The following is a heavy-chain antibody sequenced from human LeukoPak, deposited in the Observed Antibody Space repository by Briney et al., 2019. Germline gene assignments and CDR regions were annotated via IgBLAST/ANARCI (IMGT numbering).Heavy chain of an antibody. CDR3: ARGKRPPLPLYCSSTSCHRSSWFDP. CDR2: MSYSGNN. J-gene: IGHJ5*02. Sequence: SETLSLTCTVSGVSISSSPYSWGWIRQPPGKGLEWIGTMSYSGNNHYGPSLKSRVTISVDTPKNQFSLKLTSVTAADTAVYYCARGKRPPLPLYCSSTSCHRSSWFDPWGQGTLVTVSS. CDR1: GVSISSSPYS. D-gene: IGHD2-2*01. V-gene: IGHV4-39*07.